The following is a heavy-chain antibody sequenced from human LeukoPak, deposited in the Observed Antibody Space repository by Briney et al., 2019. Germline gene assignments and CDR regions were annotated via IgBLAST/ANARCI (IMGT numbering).Heavy chain of an antibody. CDR1: GASISTYY. CDR2: INHSGST. D-gene: IGHD5-18*01. V-gene: IGHV4-34*01. Sequence: SETLSLTCTVSGASISTYYWSWIRQPPGKGLEWIGEINHSGSTNYNPSLKSRVTISVDTSKNQFSLKLSSVTAADTAVYYCARGRGYSYDWIGEKLLDYWGQGTLVTVSS. J-gene: IGHJ4*02. CDR3: ARGRGYSYDWIGEKLLDY.